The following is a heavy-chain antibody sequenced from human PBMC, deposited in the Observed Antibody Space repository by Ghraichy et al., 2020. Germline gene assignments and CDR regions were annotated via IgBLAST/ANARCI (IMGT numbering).Heavy chain of an antibody. CDR2: INHSGST. CDR3: ARIGRLKPGIAVLRYFQH. CDR1: GGSFSGYY. Sequence: ESLNISCAVYGGSFSGYYWSWIRQPPGKGLEWIGEINHSGSTNYNTSLKSRVTISVDTSKNQFSLKLSSVTAADTAVYYCARIGRLKPGIAVLRYFQHWGQGTLVTVSS. D-gene: IGHD6-19*01. J-gene: IGHJ1*01. V-gene: IGHV4-34*01.